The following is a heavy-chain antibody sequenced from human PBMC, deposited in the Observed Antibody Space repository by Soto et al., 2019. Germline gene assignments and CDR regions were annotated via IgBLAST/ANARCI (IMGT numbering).Heavy chain of an antibody. Sequence: QVQLQESGPGLVKPSGTLSLTCAVSGGSISSSNWWSWVRQPPGKGLEWIGEIYHSGNTNYNPSLKSRVTMALDKSRNQFSLMLSSVTAADTAVYYCARRWGEGRVDYWGQGTLVTVSS. CDR1: GGSISSSNW. D-gene: IGHD3-10*01. CDR2: IYHSGNT. J-gene: IGHJ4*02. V-gene: IGHV4-4*02. CDR3: ARRWGEGRVDY.